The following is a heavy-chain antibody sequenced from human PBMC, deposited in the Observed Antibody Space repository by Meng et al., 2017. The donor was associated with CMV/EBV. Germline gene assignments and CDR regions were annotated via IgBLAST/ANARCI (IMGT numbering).Heavy chain of an antibody. Sequence: GESLKISCAASGFTFSSYWMHWVRQAPGKGLVWVSRINSDGSSTSYADSVKGRFTISRDNAKNSLYLQMNSLRAEDTAVYYCARQLPKSYYYDSSGYSYWGQGTPVTVSS. CDR2: INSDGSST. CDR1: GFTFSSYW. D-gene: IGHD3-22*01. J-gene: IGHJ4*02. V-gene: IGHV3-74*01. CDR3: ARQLPKSYYYDSSGYSY.